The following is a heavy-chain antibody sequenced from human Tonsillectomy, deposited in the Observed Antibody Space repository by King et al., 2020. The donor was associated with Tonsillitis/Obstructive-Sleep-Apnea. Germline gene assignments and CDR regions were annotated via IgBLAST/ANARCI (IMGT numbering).Heavy chain of an antibody. CDR3: AHTLYDTSSSGYFAY. Sequence: TLKESGPTLVKPTETLTLTCTFSGFSLTTIGVGVGWIRQPPGNALEWLALLYWDEDKPYSPSLKSRLTITKDTSKNQVVLTMTNVHPEDTATYYCAHTLYDTSSSGYFAYWGQGTLVTVS. D-gene: IGHD3-10*01. CDR1: GFSLTTIGVG. CDR2: LYWDEDK. J-gene: IGHJ4*02. V-gene: IGHV2-5*02.